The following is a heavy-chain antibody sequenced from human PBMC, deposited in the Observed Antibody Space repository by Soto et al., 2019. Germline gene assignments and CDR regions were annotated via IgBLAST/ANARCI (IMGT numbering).Heavy chain of an antibody. CDR2: IYYGGDT. CDR1: CGSISSSSYN. CDR3: ARHNRYTDSWSLVDYYYDMDV. D-gene: IGHD6-13*01. J-gene: IGHJ6*02. Sequence: SETLSLTCTVPCGSISSSSYNWGWIRQPPGKGLEWIGSIYYGGDTYYNPSLKSRVTISVDRSKNQFSLKVSSVTAADTAVYYCARHNRYTDSWSLVDYYYDMDVWGQGTAVT. V-gene: IGHV4-39*01.